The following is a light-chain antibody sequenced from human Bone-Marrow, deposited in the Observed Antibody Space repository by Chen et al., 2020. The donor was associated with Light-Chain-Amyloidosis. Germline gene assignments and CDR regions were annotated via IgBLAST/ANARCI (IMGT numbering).Light chain of an antibody. V-gene: IGLV6-57*01. Sequence: NFMLTQPHSVSESPGKTVIISCTRSSGSISTNHVQWYQQRPGSSPTTVIYEDDQRPSGVPDRFSGSIDRSSNSASLTISGLKTEDEADYYCQSYQGSSQGVFGGGTKLTVL. CDR1: SGSISTNH. CDR2: EDD. CDR3: QSYQGSSQGV. J-gene: IGLJ3*02.